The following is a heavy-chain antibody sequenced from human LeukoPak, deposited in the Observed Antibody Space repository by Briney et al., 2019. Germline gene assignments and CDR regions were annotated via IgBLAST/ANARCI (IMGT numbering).Heavy chain of an antibody. V-gene: IGHV3-11*01. Sequence: PGGSLRLSCAASGFTFSDYYMTWVRQAPGKGLEWIAYVSTTSLTIYYAVSVKGRFTISRDNAKNSVYLQMNSLGVDDTAVYYCARGGAWPGPYPYFQYWGQGSLVTVSS. CDR2: VSTTSLTI. D-gene: IGHD3/OR15-3a*01. CDR1: GFTFSDYY. CDR3: ARGGAWPGPYPYFQY. J-gene: IGHJ4*02.